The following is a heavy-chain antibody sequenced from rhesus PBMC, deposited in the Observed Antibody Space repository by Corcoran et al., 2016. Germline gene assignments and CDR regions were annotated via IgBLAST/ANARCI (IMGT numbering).Heavy chain of an antibody. J-gene: IGHJ4*01. CDR3: ARDGYSSWSGQYYFDY. V-gene: IGHV4-173*01. CDR2: ISGSGGST. CDR1: GGSISSNS. D-gene: IGHD6-13*01. Sequence: QLQLQESGPGLVKPSETLSLTCAVSGGSISSNSWSWIPQPPGKGLGGIGRISGSGGSTDYNPSLKSRVTISTDTSKNQFSLKLSSVTAADTAVYYCARDGYSSWSGQYYFDYWGQGVLVTVSS.